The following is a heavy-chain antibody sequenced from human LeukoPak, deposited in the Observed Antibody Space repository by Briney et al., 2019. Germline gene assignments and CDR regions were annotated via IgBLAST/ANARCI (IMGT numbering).Heavy chain of an antibody. J-gene: IGHJ4*02. CDR2: IIPILGIA. CDR1: GGTFSSYA. D-gene: IGHD3-9*01. Sequence: ASVKVSCKASGGTFSSYAISWVRQALGQGLEWMGRIIPILGIANYAQKFQGRVTITADKSTSTAYMELSSLRSEDTAVYYCARLNYDIWTCYYPAVDYWGQGTLVTVSS. V-gene: IGHV1-69*04. CDR3: ARLNYDIWTCYYPAVDY.